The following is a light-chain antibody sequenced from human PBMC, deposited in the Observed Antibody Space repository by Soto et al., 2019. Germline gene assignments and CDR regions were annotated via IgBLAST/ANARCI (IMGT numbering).Light chain of an antibody. CDR3: QSYDNSLNTFV. CDR2: GNG. Sequence: QSVLTQPPSGSGAPGQTVTISCTGSNSNIGAGYDVHWYQQLPETAPKLLIHGNGFRPSGIPDRFSGSKSGTSASLAITGLQAEDEGDYYCQSYDNSLNTFVFGSGTKVTVL. CDR1: NSNIGAGYD. V-gene: IGLV1-40*01. J-gene: IGLJ1*01.